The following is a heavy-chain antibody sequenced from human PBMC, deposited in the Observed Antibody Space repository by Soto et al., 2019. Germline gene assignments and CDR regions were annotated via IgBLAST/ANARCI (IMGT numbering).Heavy chain of an antibody. V-gene: IGHV4-39*01. D-gene: IGHD6-13*01. CDR1: GGSISSSSYY. J-gene: IGHJ6*02. CDR2: IYYSGST. CDR3: ARLRQLVRNYYYGMDV. Sequence: SETLSLTCTVSGGSISSSSYYWGWIRQPPGKGLEWIGSIYYSGSTYYNPSLKSRVTISVDTSKNQFSLKLSSVTAADTAVYYCARLRQLVRNYYYGMDVWGQGTTVTVSS.